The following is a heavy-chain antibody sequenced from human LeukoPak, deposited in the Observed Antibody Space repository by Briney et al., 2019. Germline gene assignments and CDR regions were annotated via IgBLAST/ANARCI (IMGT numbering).Heavy chain of an antibody. J-gene: IGHJ4*02. V-gene: IGHV4-59*08. CDR3: ARRATSGNYQMQHFDS. D-gene: IGHD1-7*01. CDR2: VYDTGDT. Sequence: PSETLSLTCTVSGTSLTRTYWSWIRQPPGRGLESVGYVYDTGDTNYNPSLKSRVTMSLDTSKNQFSLTLTSVTAADTAIYYCARRATSGNYQMQHFDSWGQGILVTVSS. CDR1: GTSLTRTY.